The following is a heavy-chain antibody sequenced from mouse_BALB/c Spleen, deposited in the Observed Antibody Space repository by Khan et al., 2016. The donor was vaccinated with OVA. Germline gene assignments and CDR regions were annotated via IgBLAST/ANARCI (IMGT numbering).Heavy chain of an antibody. J-gene: IGHJ4*01. D-gene: IGHD2-10*01. Sequence: VELVESGPGLVAPSQSLSITCTVSGFSLSNFGVNWVRQPPGKGLEWLGIIWAGGSTNYNSALMSKLSITKDNAQSQVFLKMNSLQTDDTAMYYCARETAYYGNYEAMDYWGQGISVTVSS. CDR3: ARETAYYGNYEAMDY. CDR2: IWAGGST. V-gene: IGHV2-9*02. CDR1: GFSLSNFG.